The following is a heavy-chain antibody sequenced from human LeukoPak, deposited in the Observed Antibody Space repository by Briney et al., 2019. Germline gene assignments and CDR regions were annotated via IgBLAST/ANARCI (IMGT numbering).Heavy chain of an antibody. CDR2: INPNSGGT. D-gene: IGHD5-18*01. Sequence: ASVKVSCKASGYTFTGYYMHWVRQAPGQGLEWMGWINPNSGGTNYAQKFQGRVTMTRDTSISTAYMELSRLRSDDTAVYYCAMAEDTAMVHYYYYYMDVWGKGTTVTVSS. J-gene: IGHJ6*03. CDR1: GYTFTGYY. V-gene: IGHV1-2*02. CDR3: AMAEDTAMVHYYYYYMDV.